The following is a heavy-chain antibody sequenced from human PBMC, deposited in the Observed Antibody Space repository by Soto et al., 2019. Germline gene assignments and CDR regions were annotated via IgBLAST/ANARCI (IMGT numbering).Heavy chain of an antibody. V-gene: IGHV3-21*01. Sequence: EVQLVESGGGLVKPGGSLRLSCAASGFTFSSYSMNWVRQAPGKGLEWVSSISSSSSYIYYADSVKGRFTISRDNAKNSLYMLMNSLRAEDTAVYYCARARAYCGGDCYSTPDAFDIWGQGTMVTVSS. CDR3: ARARAYCGGDCYSTPDAFDI. D-gene: IGHD2-21*02. CDR2: ISSSSSYI. J-gene: IGHJ3*02. CDR1: GFTFSSYS.